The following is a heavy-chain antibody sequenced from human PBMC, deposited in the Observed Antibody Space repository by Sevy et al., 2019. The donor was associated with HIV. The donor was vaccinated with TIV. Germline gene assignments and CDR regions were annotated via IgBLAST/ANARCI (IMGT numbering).Heavy chain of an antibody. CDR2: ISYDGSNK. Sequence: GGSLRLSCAASGFTFSSYAMHWVRQAPGKGLEWVAVISYDGSNKYYADSVKGRFTISRDNSKNTLYLQMNSLRAEDTAVYDCAAGYSSGWYAKDYYGMDVWGQGTTVTVSS. V-gene: IGHV3-30-3*01. CDR1: GFTFSSYA. CDR3: AAGYSSGWYAKDYYGMDV. D-gene: IGHD6-19*01. J-gene: IGHJ6*02.